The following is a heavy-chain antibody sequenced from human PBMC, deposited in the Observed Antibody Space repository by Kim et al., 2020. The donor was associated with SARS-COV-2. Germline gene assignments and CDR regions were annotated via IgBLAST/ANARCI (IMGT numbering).Heavy chain of an antibody. J-gene: IGHJ3*02. V-gene: IGHV3-48*03. Sequence: GGSLRLSCAASGLTFRSYEMNWVRQAPGKGLEWVSYISGSGSSKYYADSVKGRFTISRDNAKDSLYLQMNCLRADDTAVYYCARELVVSPDAFDIWGQGTMVTVSS. CDR2: ISGSGSSK. CDR3: ARELVVSPDAFDI. CDR1: GLTFRSYE. D-gene: IGHD3-9*01.